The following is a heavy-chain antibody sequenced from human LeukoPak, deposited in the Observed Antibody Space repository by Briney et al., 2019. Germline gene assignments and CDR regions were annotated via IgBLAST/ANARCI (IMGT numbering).Heavy chain of an antibody. D-gene: IGHD3-16*01. CDR3: STDGGVGGPEGDNWLDA. CDR2: LYSGGSK. V-gene: IGHV3-53*05. Sequence: GGSLRLSCAGSAFAVTTTYMSWVRQAPGKGLEWVSALYSGGSKLYAASVRGRFTLSRDNSKNTLYLQMDRLSPEDTAVDYCSTDGGVGGPEGDNWLDAWGQGTLVTVSS. CDR1: AFAVTTTY. J-gene: IGHJ5*02.